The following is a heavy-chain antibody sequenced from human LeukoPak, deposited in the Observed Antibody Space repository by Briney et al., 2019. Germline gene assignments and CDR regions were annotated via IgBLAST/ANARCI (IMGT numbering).Heavy chain of an antibody. V-gene: IGHV3-7*01. J-gene: IGHJ4*02. CDR3: ARGPRYDYVWGSYRY. Sequence: GGSLRLSCAASEFTFSSYWMSWVRQAPGKGLEWVANIKQDGSEKYYVDSVKGRFTISRGNAKNSLYLQMNSLRAEDTAVYYCARGPRYDYVWGSYRYWGQGTLVTVSS. CDR1: EFTFSSYW. D-gene: IGHD3-16*02. CDR2: IKQDGSEK.